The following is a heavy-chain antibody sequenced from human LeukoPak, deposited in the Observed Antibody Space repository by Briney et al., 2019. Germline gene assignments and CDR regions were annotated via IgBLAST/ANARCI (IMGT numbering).Heavy chain of an antibody. J-gene: IGHJ4*02. Sequence: PGGSLRLSCAGSGFFFSGYWMTWVRQAPGKGLEWVANINQDGGKKYYADSVKGRFTISRDDAKNSLYLQMNSLRAEDTAVYYCARDVAGIFDYWGQGTLVTVSS. CDR2: INQDGGKK. D-gene: IGHD6-19*01. V-gene: IGHV3-7*03. CDR3: ARDVAGIFDY. CDR1: GFFFSGYW.